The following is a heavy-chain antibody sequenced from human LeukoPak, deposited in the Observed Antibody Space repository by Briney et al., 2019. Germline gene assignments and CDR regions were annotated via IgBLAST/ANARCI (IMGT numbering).Heavy chain of an antibody. CDR2: IYSSGST. CDR3: VRAGMRGIYVDY. V-gene: IGHV4-31*03. D-gene: IGHD5-12*01. Sequence: PSETLSLTCTVSGGSISSGGYYWSWIRQHPGKGLEWIGYIYSSGSTYYNPSLESRLTISVDRSKNQFSLKLYSVTAADTAVYYCVRAGMRGIYVDYWGQGALVTASS. J-gene: IGHJ4*02. CDR1: GGSISSGGYY.